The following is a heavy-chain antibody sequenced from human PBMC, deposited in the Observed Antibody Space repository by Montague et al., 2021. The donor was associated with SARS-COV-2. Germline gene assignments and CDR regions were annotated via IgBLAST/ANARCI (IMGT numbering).Heavy chain of an antibody. CDR2: IKEDGSDK. J-gene: IGHJ5*02. D-gene: IGHD2-2*01. CDR1: GFTFSSYW. Sequence: SLRLSCAASGFTFSSYWMTWVRQAPGKGLEWVANIKEDGSDKYYVDSVKGRFTISRDNAKNSLYLQMNSLRAEDMAMYYCARLKYTTSGGNWLDPWGQGTLVTVSS. V-gene: IGHV3-7*01. CDR3: ARLKYTTSGGNWLDP.